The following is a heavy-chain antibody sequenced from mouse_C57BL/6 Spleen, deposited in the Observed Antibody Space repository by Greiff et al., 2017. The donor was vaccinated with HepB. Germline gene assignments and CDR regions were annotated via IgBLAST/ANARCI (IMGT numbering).Heavy chain of an antibody. CDR2: IRSKSNNYAT. Sequence: EVHLVESGGGLVQPKGSLKLSCAASGFSFNTYAMNWVRQAPGKGLEWVARIRSKSNNYATYYADSVKDRFTISRDDSESMLYLQMNNLKTEDTAMYYCVRRDYGYDYFDYWGQGTTLTVSS. V-gene: IGHV10-1*01. CDR3: VRRDYGYDYFDY. J-gene: IGHJ2*01. D-gene: IGHD2-2*01. CDR1: GFSFNTYA.